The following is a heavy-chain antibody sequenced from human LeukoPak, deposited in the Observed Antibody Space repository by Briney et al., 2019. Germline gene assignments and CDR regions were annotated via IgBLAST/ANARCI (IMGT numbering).Heavy chain of an antibody. D-gene: IGHD2-2*01. Sequence: PSQTLSLTCTVSVGSISSYYWSWIRHPPGKGLEWIGYIYYSGSTNYNPSLKSRVTISVDTSKNQFSLKLSSVTAADTAVYYCARASKHYFDYWGQGTLVTVSS. CDR1: VGSISSYY. CDR2: IYYSGST. CDR3: ARASKHYFDY. V-gene: IGHV4-59*01. J-gene: IGHJ4*02.